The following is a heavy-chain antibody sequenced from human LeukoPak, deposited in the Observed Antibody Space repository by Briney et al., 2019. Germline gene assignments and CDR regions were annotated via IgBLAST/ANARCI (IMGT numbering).Heavy chain of an antibody. CDR2: ISSSSSYI. J-gene: IGHJ4*02. D-gene: IGHD3-3*01. CDR3: AREYHTYYDFWSGYYPFDY. V-gene: IGHV3-21*01. Sequence: GGSLRLSCAASGFTFSSYSMNWVRQAPGKGLEWVSSISSSSSYIYYADSVKGRFTISRDNAKNSLYLQMNSLRAEDTAVYYCAREYHTYYDFWSGYYPFDYWGQGTLVTVSS. CDR1: GFTFSSYS.